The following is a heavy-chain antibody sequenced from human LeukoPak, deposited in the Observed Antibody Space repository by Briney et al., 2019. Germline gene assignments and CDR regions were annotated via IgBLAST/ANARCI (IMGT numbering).Heavy chain of an antibody. J-gene: IGHJ4*02. CDR2: VNSDGSGT. CDR3: VCLGLGGLSLD. D-gene: IGHD3-16*01. V-gene: IGHV3-74*01. CDR1: GFTISRYS. Sequence: GGSLSFSCAASGFTISRYSMHRLRQAPGKGLVWVSHVNSDGSGTDYADSGKGRFTIARDNAKTTLHLQMNSLRVEDTAVYYCVCLGLGGLSLDWGQGTLVTVSS.